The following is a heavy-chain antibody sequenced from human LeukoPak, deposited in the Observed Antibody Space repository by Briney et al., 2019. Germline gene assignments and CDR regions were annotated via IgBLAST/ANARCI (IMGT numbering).Heavy chain of an antibody. D-gene: IGHD3-9*01. V-gene: IGHV4-39*01. Sequence: SETLSLTCTVSGGSISSSNYYWGWIRQPPGKGLEWIGNIYYSGTTYIYPSLKSRVTISVETSKNQFFLKLSSVTAADTAVYYCARHISRFFDWSGYYMDVWGKGTTVIVSS. J-gene: IGHJ6*03. CDR2: IYYSGTT. CDR3: ARHISRFFDWSGYYMDV. CDR1: GGSISSSNYY.